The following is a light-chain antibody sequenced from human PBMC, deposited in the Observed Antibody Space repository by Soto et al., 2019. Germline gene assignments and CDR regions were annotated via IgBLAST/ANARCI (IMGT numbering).Light chain of an antibody. CDR2: AAS. CDR3: QQSYSTLYT. CDR1: QSISSY. V-gene: IGKV1-39*01. J-gene: IGKJ2*01. Sequence: DIQMTQPPPSLSASVGDRVTITCRASQSISSYLNWYQQKQGKAPKLLIYAASSLQSGGPSRFSGSGSGTDFTLTISSPQPEDFATYYCQQSYSTLYTFGQGTKLEIK.